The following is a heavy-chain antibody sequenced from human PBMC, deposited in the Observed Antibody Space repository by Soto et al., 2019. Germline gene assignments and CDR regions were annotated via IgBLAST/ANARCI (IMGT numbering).Heavy chain of an antibody. CDR1: GYSFTNND. J-gene: IGHJ2*01. Sequence: ASVKVSCKASGYSFTNNDVSWVRQATGQGLEWMGWMNPGSGDTGYAQNFQGRVTITRDTSASTAYMELSSLRSEDTAVFYCARSGYSSGWYHWYFDLWGRGTLVTVSS. CDR2: MNPGSGDT. V-gene: IGHV1-8*01. CDR3: ARSGYSSGWYHWYFDL. D-gene: IGHD6-19*01.